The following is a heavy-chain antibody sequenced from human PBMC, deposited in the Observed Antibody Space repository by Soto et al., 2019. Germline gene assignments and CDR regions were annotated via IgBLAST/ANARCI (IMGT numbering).Heavy chain of an antibody. Sequence: EVQLMESGGGLVQPGGSLRLSCASSGFTLSMSAVNWVRQAPGKGLEWVSYISDSGDRTYYADSVKGWFTISRDRSKNTVSLQMDSLRAEDTAVYYCAKDRGIIVKAGDAFDVWGQGTKVNVSS. CDR3: AKDRGIIVKAGDAFDV. D-gene: IGHD3-16*02. V-gene: IGHV3-23*01. CDR2: ISDSGDRT. CDR1: GFTLSMSA. J-gene: IGHJ3*01.